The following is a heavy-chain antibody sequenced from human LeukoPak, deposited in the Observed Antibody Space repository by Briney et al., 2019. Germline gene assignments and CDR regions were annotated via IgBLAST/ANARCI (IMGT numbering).Heavy chain of an antibody. D-gene: IGHD6-13*01. CDR3: ARPHSSSWYGLFDY. V-gene: IGHV4-39*01. J-gene: IGHJ4*02. CDR2: IYYSGST. Sequence: SETLALTCTVSGGSISSSSYYWGWIRQPPGKGLEWIGCIYYSGSTYYNPSLKSRVTISVDTSKNQFSLKLSSVTAADTAVYYCARPHSSSWYGLFDYWGQGTLVTVSS. CDR1: GGSISSSSYY.